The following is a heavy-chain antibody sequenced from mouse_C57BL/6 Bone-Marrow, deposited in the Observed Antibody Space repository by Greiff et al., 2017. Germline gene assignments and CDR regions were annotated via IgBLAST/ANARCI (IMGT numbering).Heavy chain of an antibody. J-gene: IGHJ4*01. CDR1: GYTFTDYE. CDR3: TEYDYDLYAMDY. V-gene: IGHV1-15*01. D-gene: IGHD2-4*01. CDR2: IDPETGGT. Sequence: QVQLQQSGAELVRPGASVTLSCKASGYTFTDYEMHWVKQTPVHGLEWIGAIDPETGGTAYNQKFEGKAILTADKSSSTAYMELRSLTSEDSAVYYCTEYDYDLYAMDYWGQGTSVTVSS.